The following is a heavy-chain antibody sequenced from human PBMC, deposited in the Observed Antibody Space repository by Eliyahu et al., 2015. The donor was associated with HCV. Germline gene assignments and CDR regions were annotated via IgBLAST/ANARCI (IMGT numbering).Heavy chain of an antibody. V-gene: IGHV3-9*01. J-gene: IGHJ2*01. CDR3: AKDRATGNFWYVDL. D-gene: IGHD1-14*01. CDR2: LTWNGNTI. Sequence: EVQLVESGGAFVLPGGSLRLSCAASGFTFDDYTMHWVRQAPGKGLEGVAGLTWNGNTIDYAAAVKGRFTISRDNAQNSLFLHMNSLTPEDTAVYFCAKDRATGNFWYVDLWGRGTLVTVSS. CDR1: GFTFDDYT.